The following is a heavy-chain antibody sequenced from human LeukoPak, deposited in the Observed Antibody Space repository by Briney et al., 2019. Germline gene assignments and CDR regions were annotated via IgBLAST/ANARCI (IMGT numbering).Heavy chain of an antibody. D-gene: IGHD3-16*01. CDR2: ISAYSGNT. CDR3: ARDRPSIMITFAGFDY. V-gene: IGHV1-18*01. J-gene: IGHJ4*02. CDR1: GYTFTSYG. Sequence: GASVKVSCKASGYTFTSYGISWVRQAPGQGLEWMGWISAYSGNTNYAQKLQGRVTMTTDTSTSTAYMELRSLRSDDTAVYYCARDRPSIMITFAGFDYWGQGTLVTVSS.